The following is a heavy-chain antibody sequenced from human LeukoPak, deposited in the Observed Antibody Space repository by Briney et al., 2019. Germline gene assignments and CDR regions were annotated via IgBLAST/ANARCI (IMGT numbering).Heavy chain of an antibody. CDR2: IYTSGST. J-gene: IGHJ4*02. CDR3: ASSYNYRYYFDY. V-gene: IGHV4-4*07. CDR1: GGSISSYY. D-gene: IGHD5-18*01. Sequence: PSETLSLACTVSGGSISSYYWSWIRQPAGKGLEWIGRIYTSGSTNYNPSLKSRVTMSVDTSKNQFSLKLNSVTAADTAVYYCASSYNYRYYFDYWGQGTLVTVSS.